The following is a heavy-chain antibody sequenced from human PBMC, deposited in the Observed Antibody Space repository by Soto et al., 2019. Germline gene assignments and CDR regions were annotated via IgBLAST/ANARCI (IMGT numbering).Heavy chain of an antibody. CDR3: TKASSITIRDSFDH. V-gene: IGHV3-66*01. D-gene: IGHD3-10*01. Sequence: GGSLRLSCEASGFSVSNLFMTWVRQAPGKGLEWVSVISSDGNTYYADSVKGRLTISRDNSKNTLYLEMNSLRDGDTAVYYCTKASSITIRDSFDHLGQGTLVTVSS. CDR1: GFSVSNLF. J-gene: IGHJ4*02. CDR2: ISSDGNT.